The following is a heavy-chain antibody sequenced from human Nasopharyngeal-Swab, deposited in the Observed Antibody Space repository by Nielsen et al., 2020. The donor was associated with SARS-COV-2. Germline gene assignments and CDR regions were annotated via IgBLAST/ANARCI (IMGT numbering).Heavy chain of an antibody. V-gene: IGHV4-61*02. CDR1: GGSISSGSYY. CDR3: ARGELLNSYYYYYMDV. D-gene: IGHD1-26*01. CDR2: IYTSGST. Sequence: SETLSLTCTVSGGSISSGSYYWSWIRHPDGKGLEWIGRIYTSGSTNYNPSLKSRVPISVDTSKNQFSLKLSSVTAADTAVYYCARGELLNSYYYYYMDVWGKGTTVTVSS. J-gene: IGHJ6*03.